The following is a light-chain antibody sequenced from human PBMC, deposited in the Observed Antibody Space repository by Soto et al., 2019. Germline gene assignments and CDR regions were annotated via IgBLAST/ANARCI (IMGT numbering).Light chain of an antibody. CDR2: AAS. CDR1: QHISTY. CDR3: QQSSTIPRT. Sequence: DLQMTQSPSSLSASVGDRVTISCRSSQHISTYLNWYQHKPGKAPKLLVYAASTLQSGVPSRLSGSGSGTDFRLTISSLQPEDFATYYCQQSSTIPRTFGQGTKVDLK. V-gene: IGKV1-39*01. J-gene: IGKJ1*01.